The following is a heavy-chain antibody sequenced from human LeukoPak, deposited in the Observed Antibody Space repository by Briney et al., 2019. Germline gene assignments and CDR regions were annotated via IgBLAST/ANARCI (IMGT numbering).Heavy chain of an antibody. J-gene: IGHJ6*02. CDR3: ARARADLVYGMDV. CDR1: GGTFISYA. V-gene: IGHV1-69*13. Sequence: GASVKVSCKASGGTFISYAISWVRQAPGQGLEWMGGIIPIFGTANYAQKFQGRVTITADESTSTAYMELSSLRSEDTAVYYCARARADLVYGMDVWGQGTTVTVSS. CDR2: IIPIFGTA.